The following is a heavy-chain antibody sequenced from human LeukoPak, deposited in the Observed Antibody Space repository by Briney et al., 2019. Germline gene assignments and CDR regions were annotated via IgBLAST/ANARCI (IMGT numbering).Heavy chain of an antibody. D-gene: IGHD2-8*01. J-gene: IGHJ4*02. Sequence: GGSLRLSCAASGFTFSSYWMSWVRQAPGKGLEWVASIKEDGSGRQYVDSVKGRFSISRDNTKGSLFLQLNSLRAEDTAVYYCARDLGYCTNGACHTRFDYWGQGTLVTLSS. CDR1: GFTFSSYW. CDR3: ARDLGYCTNGACHTRFDY. CDR2: IKEDGSGR. V-gene: IGHV3-7*03.